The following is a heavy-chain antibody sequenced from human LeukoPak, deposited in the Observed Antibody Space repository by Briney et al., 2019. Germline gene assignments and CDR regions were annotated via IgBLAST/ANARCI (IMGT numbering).Heavy chain of an antibody. V-gene: IGHV3-43D*03. J-gene: IGHJ4*02. CDR3: TKDAAQGTCCWL. D-gene: IGHD2-2*01. CDR2: IHWDGRSC. CDR1: GFTLDCYA. Sequence: GGSLRLSCWAPGFTLDCYAMDWGRQVRGRGVEWVYLIHWDGRSCLYADSVGDRFNISRDKRKNYPYVQFESLRPGDTAMYYCTKDAAQGTCCWLWGQGTLVTVSS.